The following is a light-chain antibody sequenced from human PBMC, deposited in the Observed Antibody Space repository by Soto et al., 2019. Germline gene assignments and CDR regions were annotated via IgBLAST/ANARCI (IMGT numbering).Light chain of an antibody. CDR2: GAS. Sequence: DIVLTQSPRILSSSPGEIASPSRRASQTVSSNYLAWYQKRPGQDPRLLIYGASSRATGVPDRFSGSGSGTDFTLTISRLEPGDFAVYYCKQYGGSLTFGRGTKVDIK. CDR3: KQYGGSLT. CDR1: QTVSSNY. V-gene: IGKV3-20*01. J-gene: IGKJ4*01.